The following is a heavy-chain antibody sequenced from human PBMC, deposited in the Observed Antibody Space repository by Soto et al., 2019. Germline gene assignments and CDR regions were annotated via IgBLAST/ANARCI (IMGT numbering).Heavy chain of an antibody. Sequence: GESLKISCAASGFTFSSYGMHWVRQAPGKGLEWVAVISYDGSNKYYADSVKGRFTISRDNSKNTLYLQMNSLRAEDTAVYYCAKDRRKEYPVFYFDYWGQGTLVTVSS. D-gene: IGHD3-16*01. CDR2: ISYDGSNK. V-gene: IGHV3-30*18. J-gene: IGHJ4*02. CDR1: GFTFSSYG. CDR3: AKDRRKEYPVFYFDY.